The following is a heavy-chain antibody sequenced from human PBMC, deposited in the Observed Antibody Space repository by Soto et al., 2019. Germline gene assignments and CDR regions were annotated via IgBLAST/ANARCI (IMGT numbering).Heavy chain of an antibody. J-gene: IGHJ4*02. CDR3: ARIRSVAAPFDY. Sequence: EVQLVESGGGLVKPGGSLRLSCVASGFTFSTYTMNWVRQAPGKGLEWVSSISSSSSYIYYADSVKGRFTISRDNAKNSLYLQMNSLRGEDMAVYYCARIRSVAAPFDYWDQGTLVTVSS. CDR1: GFTFSTYT. CDR2: ISSSSSYI. V-gene: IGHV3-21*01. D-gene: IGHD6-19*01.